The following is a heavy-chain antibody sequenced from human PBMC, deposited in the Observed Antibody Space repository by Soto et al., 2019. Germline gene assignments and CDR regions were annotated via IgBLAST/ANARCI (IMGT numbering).Heavy chain of an antibody. Sequence: QVQLQESGPGLVKPSETLSLTCTVSGGSVGSGSYYWSWIRQPLGKGLEWIGYIYYSGNTDYNPSLRGRATISVDKAKNHFSMLLTCVTSADTAIYYCAGDSVLVYFSEHRSPSGFDPWGQGTVVIVSS. D-gene: IGHD1-26*01. CDR1: GGSVGSGSYY. CDR3: AGDSVLVYFSEHRSPSGFDP. CDR2: IYYSGNT. J-gene: IGHJ5*02. V-gene: IGHV4-61*03.